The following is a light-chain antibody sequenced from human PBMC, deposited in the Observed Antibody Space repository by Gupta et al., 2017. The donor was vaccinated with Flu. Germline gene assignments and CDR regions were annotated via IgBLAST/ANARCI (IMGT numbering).Light chain of an antibody. CDR2: DVT. CDR1: TRDVGSYNS. Sequence: TRDVGSYNSVSWYQQHPGKAPTLIIYDVTRRPSGFPDRFSGSRSGNTASLTISGLQAEDEADYSCCSYADNFTWVFGGGTTLTVL. V-gene: IGLV2-11*03. CDR3: CSYADNFTWV. J-gene: IGLJ3*02.